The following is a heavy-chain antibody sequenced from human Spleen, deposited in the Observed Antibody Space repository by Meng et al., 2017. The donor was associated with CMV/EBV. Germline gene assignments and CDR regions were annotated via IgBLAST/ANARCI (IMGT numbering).Heavy chain of an antibody. CDR1: GFNFSGYA. J-gene: IGHJ4*02. Sequence: GGSLRLSCAASGFNFSGYAMHWVRQAPGRGLAWVSAITASGGSTYYADSVKGRFTVSRDTSKNTLYLQMDSLRAEDTALYYCAKAFSASWYREYYDDWGQGTLVTVSS. CDR2: ITASGGST. CDR3: AKAFSASWYREYYDD. V-gene: IGHV3-23*01. D-gene: IGHD6-13*01.